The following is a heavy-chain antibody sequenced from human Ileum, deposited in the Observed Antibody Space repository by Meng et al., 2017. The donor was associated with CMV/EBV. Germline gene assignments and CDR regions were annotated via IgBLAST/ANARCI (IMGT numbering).Heavy chain of an antibody. V-gene: IGHV3-48*04. J-gene: IGHJ6*02. CDR1: GFTFTPYT. CDR3: ARGLIISGSYYYGMDV. D-gene: IGHD3-10*01. Sequence: GGSLRLSCVASGFTFTPYTMNWVRQAPGKGLEWISDISASSSTMYYADSVKDRFTISRDNAKNTLYLQMDSLRVEDTAVYFCARGLIISGSYYYGMDVWGQGTMVTVSS. CDR2: ISASSSTM.